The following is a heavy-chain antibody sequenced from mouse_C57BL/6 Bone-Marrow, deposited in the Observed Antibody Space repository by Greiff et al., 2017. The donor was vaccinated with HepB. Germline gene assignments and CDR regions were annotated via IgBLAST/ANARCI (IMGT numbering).Heavy chain of an antibody. V-gene: IGHV1-63*01. CDR3: ARRDYGSSYDFDY. CDR1: GYTFTNYW. D-gene: IGHD1-1*01. CDR2: IYPGGGYT. J-gene: IGHJ2*01. Sequence: QVQLQQSGAELVRPGTSVKMSCKASGYTFTNYWIGWAKQRPGHGLEWIGDIYPGGGYTNYNEKFKGKATLTADKSSSTAYMQCSSLTSEDSAIYYCARRDYGSSYDFDYWGQGTTLTDSS.